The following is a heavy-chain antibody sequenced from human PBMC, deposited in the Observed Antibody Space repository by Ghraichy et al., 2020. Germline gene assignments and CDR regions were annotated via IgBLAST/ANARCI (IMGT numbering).Heavy chain of an antibody. J-gene: IGHJ4*02. CDR1: GGSFSGYY. D-gene: IGHD6-6*01. CDR2: INHSGST. Sequence: SQTLSLTCAVYGGSFSGYYWSWIRQPPGKGLEWIGEINHSGSTNYNPSLKSRVTISVDTSKNQFSLKLSSVTAADTAVYYCARPKGQLAPYYFDYWGQGTLVTVSS. V-gene: IGHV4-34*01. CDR3: ARPKGQLAPYYFDY.